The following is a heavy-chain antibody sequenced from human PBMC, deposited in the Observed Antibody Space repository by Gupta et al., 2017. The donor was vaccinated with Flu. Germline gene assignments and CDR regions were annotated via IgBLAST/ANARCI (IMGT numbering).Heavy chain of an antibody. CDR3: ARPYSSSGGWFDP. CDR1: GDSLSRSSYY. Sequence: QLQLQESGPGLVKPSETLSLTCSVSGDSLSRSSYYGGWIRQPPGKGLEWIGSISYSGTIHYNPSLKSRVTISVDTSKNQFSLKLRSVTAADTAVYYCARPYSSSGGWFDPWGQGAPVTVSS. V-gene: IGHV4-39*01. D-gene: IGHD6-6*01. J-gene: IGHJ5*02. CDR2: ISYSGTI.